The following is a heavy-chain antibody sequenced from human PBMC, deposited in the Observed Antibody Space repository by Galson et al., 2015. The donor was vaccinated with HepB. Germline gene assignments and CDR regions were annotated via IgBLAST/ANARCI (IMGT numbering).Heavy chain of an antibody. CDR1: GFTFSSYA. J-gene: IGHJ4*02. V-gene: IGHV3-30*04. Sequence: SLRLSCAASGFTFSSYAMHWVRQAPGKGLEWVAVISYDGSNKYYADSVKGRFTISRDNSKNTLYLQMNSLRAEDTAVYYCAREVGVFRTIDYWGQGTLVTVSS. D-gene: IGHD2-21*01. CDR3: AREVGVFRTIDY. CDR2: ISYDGSNK.